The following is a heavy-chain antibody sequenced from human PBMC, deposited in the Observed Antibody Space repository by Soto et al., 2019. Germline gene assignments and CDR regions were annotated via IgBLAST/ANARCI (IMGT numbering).Heavy chain of an antibody. D-gene: IGHD5-18*01. CDR1: GFTFSSYG. CDR2: IWYDGSNK. CDR3: ARKLRIQLWRSYGMDV. Sequence: PGGSLRLSCAASGFTFSSYGMHWVRQAPGKGLEWVAVIWYDGSNKYYADSVKGRFTISRDNSKNTLYLQMNSLRAEDTAVYYCARKLRIQLWRSYGMDVWGQGTTVTVSS. J-gene: IGHJ6*02. V-gene: IGHV3-33*01.